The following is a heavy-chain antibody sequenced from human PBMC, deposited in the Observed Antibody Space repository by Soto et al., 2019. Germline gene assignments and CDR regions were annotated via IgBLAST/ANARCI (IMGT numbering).Heavy chain of an antibody. CDR1: GYSVTSSDYY. CDR2: MFYSGLT. D-gene: IGHD2-15*01. Sequence: PSETLSLTCSVCGYSVTSSDYYLAWIRQPPGKGLEWIGSMFYSGLTYYNPSLKSRVTLSVDTSKNQFSVRLNSVTAADTAVYYCAPLSVSLSGPYGIHVWGQGTTVTVSS. CDR3: APLSVSLSGPYGIHV. V-gene: IGHV4-39*01. J-gene: IGHJ6*02.